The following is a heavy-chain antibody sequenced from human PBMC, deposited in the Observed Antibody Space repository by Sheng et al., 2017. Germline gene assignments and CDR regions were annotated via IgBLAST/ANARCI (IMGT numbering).Heavy chain of an antibody. CDR1: GFTFINYG. CDR2: ISGSGDKT. CDR3: AKSLGRENRRITLFGADTRSSYF. V-gene: IGHV3-23*01. D-gene: IGHD3-3*01. J-gene: IGHJ2*01. Sequence: EVQLLESGGAVTQPGGSLRLSCSASGFTFINYGMTWVRQAPGKGLEWVSFISGSGDKTYYSDSIKGRFTVARDNSRSTLYXQMNGLRADDTAMYYCAKSLGRENRRITLFGADTRSSYF.